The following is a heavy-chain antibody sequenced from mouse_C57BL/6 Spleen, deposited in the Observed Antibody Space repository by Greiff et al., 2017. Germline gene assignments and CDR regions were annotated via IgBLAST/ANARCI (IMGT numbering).Heavy chain of an antibody. D-gene: IGHD1-1*01. CDR1: GFTFSDYY. V-gene: IGHV5-16*01. J-gene: IGHJ2*01. CDR3: ARGNYYGSSWDY. Sequence: EVKVVESEGGLVQPGSSMKLSCTASGFTFSDYYMAWVRQVPEKGLEWVANINYDGSSTYYLDSLKSRFIISRDNAKNILYLQMSSLKSEDTATYYCARGNYYGSSWDYWGQGTTLTVSS. CDR2: INYDGSST.